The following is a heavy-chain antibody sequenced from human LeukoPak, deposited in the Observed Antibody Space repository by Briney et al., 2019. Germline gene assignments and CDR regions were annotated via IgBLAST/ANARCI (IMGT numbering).Heavy chain of an antibody. CDR3: AKAFSSQLLFQH. Sequence: GGSLRLSCAASGFTFSSYAISWVRQAPGKGLEWVSAISGSGGSTYYADSVKGRFTISRDNSKNTLYLQMSSLRAEDTAVYYCAKAFSSQLLFQHWGQGTLVTVSS. V-gene: IGHV3-23*01. CDR1: GFTFSSYA. D-gene: IGHD2-2*01. CDR2: ISGSGGST. J-gene: IGHJ1*01.